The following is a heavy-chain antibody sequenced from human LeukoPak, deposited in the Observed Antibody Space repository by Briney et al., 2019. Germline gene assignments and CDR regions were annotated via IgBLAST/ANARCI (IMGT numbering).Heavy chain of an antibody. D-gene: IGHD2-2*01. CDR1: GVPINSRDYY. CDR2: IYYSGNT. Sequence: PSETLSLTCSVSGVPINSRDYYWNWIRQPPGKGLEWIGSIYYSGNTYYNPSLQSRATTSVDTSRDYFSLTLSSVTAADTALYFCSRGAMTAKPADFWGQGTLVTVSS. CDR3: SRGAMTAKPADF. J-gene: IGHJ4*02. V-gene: IGHV4-39*01.